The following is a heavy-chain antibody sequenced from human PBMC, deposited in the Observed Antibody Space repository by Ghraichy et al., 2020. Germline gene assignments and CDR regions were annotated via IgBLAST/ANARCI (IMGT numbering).Heavy chain of an antibody. J-gene: IGHJ4*02. CDR3: AAGEEAAGGQFG. D-gene: IGHD6-13*01. CDR1: GFTFTRSV. V-gene: IGHV1-58*02. Sequence: SVKVSCKASGFTFTRSVMQWVRQTRGQRFEWIGWIVVGSGNTNYAQTFQERVTITRDMSTSTSYMELTSLRSEDTAVYYCAAGEEAAGGQFGWGQGTLVSVSS. CDR2: IVVGSGNT.